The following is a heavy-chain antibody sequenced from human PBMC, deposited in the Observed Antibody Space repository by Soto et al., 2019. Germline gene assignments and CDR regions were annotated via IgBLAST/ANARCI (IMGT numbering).Heavy chain of an antibody. J-gene: IGHJ5*02. Sequence: SETLSPTCAVSGGSIRSGGYSWNWILQPTGKGLEWIGGIYHSGSTLYNPSLKSRVTIAVDKSKNQFSLKLSSVTAADTAVYYCARDQLEGNWFDPWGQGTRVTVS. CDR3: ARDQLEGNWFDP. D-gene: IGHD1-1*01. V-gene: IGHV4-30-2*01. CDR1: GGSIRSGGYS. CDR2: IYHSGST.